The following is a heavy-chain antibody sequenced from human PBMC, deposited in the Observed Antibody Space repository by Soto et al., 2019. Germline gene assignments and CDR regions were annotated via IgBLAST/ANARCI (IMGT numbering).Heavy chain of an antibody. CDR3: AKDSNVIPWVSNH. CDR1: GFTFTTYA. J-gene: IGHJ5*02. V-gene: IGHV3-23*01. CDR2: ISASGDIT. D-gene: IGHD7-27*01. Sequence: GGSLRLSCAASGFTFTTYALRWVRQAPGKGLEWVSAISASGDITYYADSVKGRFTISRDSSKNTLYLQMNGLRAEDTAIFYCAKDSNVIPWVSNHWGQGTLVTVSS.